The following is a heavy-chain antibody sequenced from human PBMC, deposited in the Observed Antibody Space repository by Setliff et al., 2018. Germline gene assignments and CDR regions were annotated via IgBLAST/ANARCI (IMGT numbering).Heavy chain of an antibody. J-gene: IGHJ4*02. Sequence: PSETLSLTCTVSGDSIRSSRYYWGWIRQPPGKGLEWIGSIYSSGNTYYNPSLKRRVTISVDTTKNQFSLQLNSVTAADTAVYYCARDMGQPYYFESWGLGTLVTVSS. CDR2: IYSSGNT. CDR3: ARDMGQPYYFES. CDR1: GDSIRSSRYY. V-gene: IGHV4-39*07. D-gene: IGHD1-1*01.